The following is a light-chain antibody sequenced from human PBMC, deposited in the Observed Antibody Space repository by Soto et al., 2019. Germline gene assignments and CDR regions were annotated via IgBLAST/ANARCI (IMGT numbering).Light chain of an antibody. J-gene: IGKJ4*01. CDR3: QHYGSPLT. V-gene: IGKV3-20*01. Sequence: EIVLTQSPGTLSLSPGGRDTLSCRASQSVRSSYLAWYQQRPGQAPRLLIFGASFRATGIPDRFSGSGSGTDFTLTISRLEPEDFAVYYCQHYGSPLTFGGGTKVDIK. CDR1: QSVRSSY. CDR2: GAS.